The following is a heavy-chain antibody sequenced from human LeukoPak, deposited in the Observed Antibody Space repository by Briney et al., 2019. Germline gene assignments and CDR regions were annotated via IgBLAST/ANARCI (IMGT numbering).Heavy chain of an antibody. CDR3: AREEGGGRGYSYYYYYYMDV. D-gene: IGHD5-18*01. CDR2: IYYSGST. Sequence: SETLSLTCTVSGGSISSGGYYWSWIRQHPGKGLEWIGYIYYSGSTYYNPSLKSRVTISVDTSKDQFSLKLSSVTAADTAVYYCAREEGGGRGYSYYYYYYMDVWGKGTTVTVSS. J-gene: IGHJ6*03. V-gene: IGHV4-31*03. CDR1: GGSISSGGYY.